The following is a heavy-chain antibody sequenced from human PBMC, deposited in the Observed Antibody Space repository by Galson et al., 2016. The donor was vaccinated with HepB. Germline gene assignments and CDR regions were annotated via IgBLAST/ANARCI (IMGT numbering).Heavy chain of an antibody. CDR1: GFSFSNYA. D-gene: IGHD5-18*01. Sequence: SLRLSCAVSGFSFSNYAMSWVRQAPGKRPECVSGISGSGDSTRYADSVRGRFTIFRDNFKNSLYLQMDSLRAEDTAVYFCAKDRPFGKYTSVVTAFDSWGQGSLVTVSS. J-gene: IGHJ4*02. V-gene: IGHV3-23*01. CDR3: AKDRPFGKYTSVVTAFDS. CDR2: ISGSGDST.